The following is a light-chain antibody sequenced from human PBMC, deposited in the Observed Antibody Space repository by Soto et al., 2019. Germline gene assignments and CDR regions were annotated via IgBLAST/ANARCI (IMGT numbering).Light chain of an antibody. CDR3: QQYHGYSLT. V-gene: IGKV1-5*01. CDR2: DAS. J-gene: IGKJ1*01. CDR1: QSISSW. Sequence: DVQMTGSPSTRAGVEGSVVAVTCRASQSISSWLAWYQQKPGKAPKLLIYDASSLQSGVPSRFSGSESGTEFILTRSGLQPSEFAPYYCQQYHGYSLTFGPGTKLDIK.